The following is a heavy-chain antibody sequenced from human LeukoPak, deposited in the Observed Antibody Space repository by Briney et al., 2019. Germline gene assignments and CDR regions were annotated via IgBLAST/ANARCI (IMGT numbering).Heavy chain of an antibody. CDR2: ISSSGSTI. V-gene: IGHV3-48*03. J-gene: IGHJ5*02. CDR3: ARDGWFGDYNWFDP. Sequence: TGGSLRLSCAASGFTFSSYEMNWVRQAPGKGLEWVSYISSSGSTIYHADSVKGRFTISRDNAKNSVYLQMNSLRAEDTAMYYCARDGWFGDYNWFDPWGQGTLVTVSS. CDR1: GFTFSSYE. D-gene: IGHD3-10*01.